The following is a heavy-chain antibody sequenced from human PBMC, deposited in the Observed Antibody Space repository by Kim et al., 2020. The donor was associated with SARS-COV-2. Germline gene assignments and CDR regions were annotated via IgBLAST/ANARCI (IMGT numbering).Heavy chain of an antibody. J-gene: IGHJ6*02. Sequence: SETLSLTCTVSGGSVSTYYWTWVRRPPGKPLEWIGYIYYVGDTNYNPSLKSRVTISVDTSKNQFSLRPSSVTAADTAVYYCARGLLRPYYFALDVWGQGT. CDR3: ARGLLRPYYFALDV. CDR1: GGSVSTYY. CDR2: IYYVGDT. D-gene: IGHD5-12*01. V-gene: IGHV4-59*02.